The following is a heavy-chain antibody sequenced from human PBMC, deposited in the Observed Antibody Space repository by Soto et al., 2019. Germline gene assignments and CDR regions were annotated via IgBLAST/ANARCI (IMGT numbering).Heavy chain of an antibody. CDR3: AGGIVDTAMVSMDV. D-gene: IGHD5-18*01. J-gene: IGHJ6*02. CDR2: INHSGST. Sequence: SETLSLTCAVYGGPFSGYYWSWIRQPPGKGLEWIGEINHSGSTNYNPSLKSRVTISVDTSKNQFSLKLSSVIAADTAVYYCAGGIVDTAMVSMDVWGQGTTVTVSS. CDR1: GGPFSGYY. V-gene: IGHV4-34*01.